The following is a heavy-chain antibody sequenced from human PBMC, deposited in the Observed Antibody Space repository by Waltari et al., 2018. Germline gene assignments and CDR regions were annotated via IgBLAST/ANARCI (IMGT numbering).Heavy chain of an antibody. V-gene: IGHV3-23*01. CDR1: GFPFSRSA. J-gene: IGHJ4*02. Sequence: EVQLLESGGGLVQPGGSLRLSCAASGFPFSRSAMSWVRQAPGKGLEWVSTISGSGDATYYADSVKGRFTISRDNSRDTLFLQMNSLRAADTALYYCAKDQELFAPTAATDYWGQGTLVTVSS. CDR3: AKDQELFAPTAATDY. CDR2: ISGSGDAT. D-gene: IGHD6-13*01.